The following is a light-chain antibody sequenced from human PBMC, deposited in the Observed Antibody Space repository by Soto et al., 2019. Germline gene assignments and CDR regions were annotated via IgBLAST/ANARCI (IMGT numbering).Light chain of an antibody. CDR3: QQSYSTPLT. J-gene: IGKJ3*01. CDR1: QGISTY. CDR2: AAS. Sequence: DIQMTQSPSSLSASVGDRVTITCRASQGISTYLNWYQQKPGKAPKLLIYAASSLQSGVPSRFSGSGSETDFTLTISSLQPEDFATYSCQQSYSTPLTFGPGTKVDI. V-gene: IGKV1-39*01.